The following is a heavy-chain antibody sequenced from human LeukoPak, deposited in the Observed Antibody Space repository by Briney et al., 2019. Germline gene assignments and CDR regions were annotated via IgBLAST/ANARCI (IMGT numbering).Heavy chain of an antibody. CDR2: IYTSGST. V-gene: IGHV4-61*02. CDR3: ARDPVGAKFYYYYGMDV. Sequence: SQTLSLTCTVSGGSISSGSYYWSWIRQPAGKGLEWIGRIYTSGSTNYNPSLKSRVTISVDTSKNQFSLKLSSVTAADTAVYYCARDPVGAKFYYYYGMDVWGQGTRSPSP. CDR1: GGSISSGSYY. J-gene: IGHJ6*02. D-gene: IGHD1-26*01.